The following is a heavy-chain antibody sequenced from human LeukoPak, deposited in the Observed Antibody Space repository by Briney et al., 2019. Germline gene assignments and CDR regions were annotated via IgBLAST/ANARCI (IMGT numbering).Heavy chain of an antibody. CDR2: IYYTGSS. J-gene: IGHJ4*02. D-gene: IGHD5-12*01. CDR1: GSSIRSYY. CDR3: VRGGVATIDY. Sequence: PSETLSLTCTVSGSSIRSYYWSWIRQSPGKGLEWIGYIYYTGSSNYNPSLKSRVTISVDTSKNQFSLKLNFVTAADTAVYYCVRGGVATIDYWGQGTLVTVSS. V-gene: IGHV4-59*01.